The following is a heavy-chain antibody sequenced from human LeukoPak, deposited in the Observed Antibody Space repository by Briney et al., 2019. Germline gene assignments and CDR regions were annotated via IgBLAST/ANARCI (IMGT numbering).Heavy chain of an antibody. CDR2: ISYDGSNK. CDR1: GFTSSSYA. J-gene: IGHJ5*02. D-gene: IGHD6-13*01. CDR3: ARDLYSSNWFDP. Sequence: GGSLRLSCAASGFTSSSYAMHWVRQAPGKGLEWVAVISYDGSNKYYADSVKGRFTISRDNSKNTLYLQMNSLRAEDTAVYYCARDLYSSNWFDPWGQGTLVTVSS. V-gene: IGHV3-30*04.